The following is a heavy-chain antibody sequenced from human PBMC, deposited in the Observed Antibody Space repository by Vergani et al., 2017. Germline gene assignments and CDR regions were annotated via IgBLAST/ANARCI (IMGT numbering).Heavy chain of an antibody. D-gene: IGHD1-26*01. CDR2: IKQDGSEK. V-gene: IGHV3-7*01. CDR3: ARVWRSRTNSVSYWVGFFYYYYYMDV. J-gene: IGHJ6*03. Sequence: EVQLVESGGGLVQPGGSLRLSCAASGFTFSSYWMSWVPQAPGKGVEWVAKIKQDGSEKYYVDSVKGRFTISRDNAKNSLYLLMNILRPEDTAVYYCARVWRSRTNSVSYWVGFFYYYYYMDVWGKGTTVTVSS. CDR1: GFTFSSYW.